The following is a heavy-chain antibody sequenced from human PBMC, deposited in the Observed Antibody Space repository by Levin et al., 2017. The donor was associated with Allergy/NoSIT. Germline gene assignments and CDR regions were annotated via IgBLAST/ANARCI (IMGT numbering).Heavy chain of an antibody. J-gene: IGHJ6*02. CDR1: GFTFSSYA. CDR2: ISYDGSNK. Sequence: GGSLRLSCAASGFTFSSYAMHWVRQAPGKGLEWVAVISYDGSNKYYADSVKGRFTISRDNSKNTLYLQMNSLRAEDTAVYYCARDLRGLYGSGSYFVGYYYYGMDGWGQGTTVTVSS. CDR3: ARDLRGLYGSGSYFVGYYYYGMDG. D-gene: IGHD3-10*01. V-gene: IGHV3-30-3*01.